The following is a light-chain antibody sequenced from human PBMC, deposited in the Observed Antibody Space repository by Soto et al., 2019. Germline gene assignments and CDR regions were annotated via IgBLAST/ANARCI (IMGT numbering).Light chain of an antibody. CDR1: QSVLYSSSDRNS. J-gene: IGKJ1*01. CDR2: WAS. CDR3: QQYYTNPWT. Sequence: DIVMTQSPDSLAVSLGERATINCKSSQSVLYSSSDRNSLAWYQRKPGQPPKLLIYWASTRQSGVPDRFSGXXXXXXXXXXXXXLQAEDVAVYYCQQYYTNPWTFGQGTKVEIK. V-gene: IGKV4-1*01.